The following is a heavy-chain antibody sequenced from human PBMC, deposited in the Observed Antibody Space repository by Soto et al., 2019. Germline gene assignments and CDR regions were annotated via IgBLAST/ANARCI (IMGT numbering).Heavy chain of an antibody. V-gene: IGHV1-24*01. D-gene: IGHD6-13*01. CDR3: ATDTFEQQLGNGMDV. J-gene: IGHJ6*02. CDR1: GYTLTELS. CDR2: FDPEDGET. Sequence: VSCKVSGYTLTELSMHWVRQAPGKGLEWMGGFDPEDGETIYAQKFQGRVTMTGDTSTDTAYMELSSLRSEDTAVYYCATDTFEQQLGNGMDVWGQGTTVTVSS.